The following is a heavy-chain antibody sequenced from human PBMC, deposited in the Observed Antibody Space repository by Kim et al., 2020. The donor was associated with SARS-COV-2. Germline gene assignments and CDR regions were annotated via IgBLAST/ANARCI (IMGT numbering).Heavy chain of an antibody. Sequence: ASVKVSCKASGYTFTGYYMHWVRQAPGQGLEWMGWINPNSGGTNYAQKFQGRVTMTRDTSISTAYMELSRLRSDDTAVYYCAREDSGSYYGMDVWGQGTTVTVSS. D-gene: IGHD1-26*01. CDR3: AREDSGSYYGMDV. CDR2: INPNSGGT. CDR1: GYTFTGYY. J-gene: IGHJ6*02. V-gene: IGHV1-2*02.